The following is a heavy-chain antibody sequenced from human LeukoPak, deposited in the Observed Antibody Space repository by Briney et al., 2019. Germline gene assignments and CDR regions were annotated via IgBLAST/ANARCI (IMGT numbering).Heavy chain of an antibody. CDR3: AREATTVRGVRVAVVSWFDP. J-gene: IGHJ5*02. V-gene: IGHV7-4-1*02. D-gene: IGHD3-10*01. CDR2: INTNTGNP. Sequence: GASVKVSCKASGYTFTSYAMNWVRQAPGQGLEWMGWINTNTGNPTYAQGFTGRFVFSLDTSVSTAYLQISSLKAEDTAVYYCAREATTVRGVRVAVVSWFDPCGHGTLVTISS. CDR1: GYTFTSYA.